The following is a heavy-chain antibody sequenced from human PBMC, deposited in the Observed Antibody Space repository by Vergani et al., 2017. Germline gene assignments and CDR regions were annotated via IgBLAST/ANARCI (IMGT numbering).Heavy chain of an antibody. CDR1: GFTLGDYA. CDR2: IWSKPYGGTT. D-gene: IGHD3-10*01. CDR3: ARQKNYYGSGSYYNFWGFGADYYYYGMDV. J-gene: IGHJ6*02. Sequence: EVHLVESGGGLVQPGRSLRLSCSGSGFTLGDYAMTWVRQAPGKGLEWVAFIWSKPYGGTTEYAASVKGRFTISRDDSKSIAYLQMSSLKAEDTAVYYCARQKNYYGSGSYYNFWGFGADYYYYGMDVWGQGTTVTVSS. V-gene: IGHV3-49*04.